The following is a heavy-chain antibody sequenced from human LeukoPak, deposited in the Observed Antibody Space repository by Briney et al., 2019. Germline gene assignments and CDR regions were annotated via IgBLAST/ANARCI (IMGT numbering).Heavy chain of an antibody. CDR1: GLTVNRHY. D-gene: IGHD1-1*01. V-gene: IGHV3-53*01. CDR3: TRGSPTVSAGYN. CDR2: VYNDGRT. Sequence: PGGSLRLSCAASGLTVNRHYMSWVRQSPGKGLEWVTVVYNDGRTFYADSVKGRFTISRDDSKNTVFLQMNRLRPEDTAIYFCTRGSPTVSAGYNWGRGTVVIVSS. J-gene: IGHJ4*02.